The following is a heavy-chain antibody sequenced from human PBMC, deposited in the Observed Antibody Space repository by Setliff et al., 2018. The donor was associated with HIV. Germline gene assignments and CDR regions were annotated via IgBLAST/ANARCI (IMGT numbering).Heavy chain of an antibody. J-gene: IGHJ5*02. Sequence: GASVKVSCKASGGTFSLYAINWVRQAPGQGLEWMGGIIPIFNTANYAQKFQGRVTITADGSTSTAYMELSNLRFEDTATYYCARDQATGYEKVWFSWIDPWGQGTLVTVSS. D-gene: IGHD5-12*01. CDR2: IIPIFNTA. CDR3: ARDQATGYEKVWFSWIDP. CDR1: GGTFSLYA. V-gene: IGHV1-69*13.